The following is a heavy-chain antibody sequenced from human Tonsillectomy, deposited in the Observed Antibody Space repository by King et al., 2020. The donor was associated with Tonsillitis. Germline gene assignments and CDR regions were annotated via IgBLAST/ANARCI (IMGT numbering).Heavy chain of an antibody. Sequence: VQLVESGGGLVQPGGSLILSCAASGFTFRSYAMNWVRQAPGKGLEWLSTISGGDGSTYYADSVKGRFTTSSDNSKNTLYLQMNSLRVEDTAVYYCAKGYDFWSGYYAFGIWGQGTMVTVSS. CDR1: GFTFRSYA. V-gene: IGHV3-23*04. D-gene: IGHD3-3*01. J-gene: IGHJ3*02. CDR2: ISGGDGST. CDR3: AKGYDFWSGYYAFGI.